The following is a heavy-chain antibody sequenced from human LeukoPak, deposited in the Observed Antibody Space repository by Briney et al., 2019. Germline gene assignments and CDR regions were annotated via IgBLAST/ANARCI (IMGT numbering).Heavy chain of an antibody. CDR2: ISGSGGST. Sequence: GGSLRLSCAASGFTFSSCAMSWVRQAPGKGLEWVSAISGSGGSTYYADSVKGRFTISRDNSKNTLYLQMNSLRAEDTAVYYCAKPLRGYDAFDIWGQGTMVTVSS. CDR3: AKPLRGYDAFDI. V-gene: IGHV3-23*01. CDR1: GFTFSSCA. D-gene: IGHD5-12*01. J-gene: IGHJ3*02.